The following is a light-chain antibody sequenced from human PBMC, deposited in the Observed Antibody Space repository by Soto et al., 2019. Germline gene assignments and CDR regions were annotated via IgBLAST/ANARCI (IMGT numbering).Light chain of an antibody. CDR1: SSDVGNYNY. Sequence: QSVLTQPASVSGSPGQSITISCTGTSSDVGNYNYVSWYQHHPGKAPKVMIYEVRNRPSGVSNRCSGSKSGNTASLTISGLQAEDEADYYCSSYSSTKTRVFGTGTKVTAL. V-gene: IGLV2-14*01. CDR3: SSYSSTKTRV. J-gene: IGLJ1*01. CDR2: EVR.